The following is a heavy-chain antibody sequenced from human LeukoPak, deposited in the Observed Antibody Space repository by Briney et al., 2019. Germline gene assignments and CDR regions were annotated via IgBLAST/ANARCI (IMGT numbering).Heavy chain of an antibody. J-gene: IGHJ4*02. Sequence: PSETLSLTCTVSGGSISSYYWSWIRQPPGKGLEWIGYIYYSGSTNYNPSLKSRVTISVDTSKNQSSLKLSSVTAADTAVYYCARLEIGQLWSNFDYWGQGTLVTVSS. CDR2: IYYSGST. V-gene: IGHV4-59*08. D-gene: IGHD5-18*01. CDR1: GGSISSYY. CDR3: ARLEIGQLWSNFDY.